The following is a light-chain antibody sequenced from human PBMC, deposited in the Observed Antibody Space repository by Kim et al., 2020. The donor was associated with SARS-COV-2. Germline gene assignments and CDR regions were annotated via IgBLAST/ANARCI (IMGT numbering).Light chain of an antibody. CDR3: QAWDSNTAV. Sequence: VSPGQTATIPCSGDRLGGKYASWYQQKPGQFPVLVIYQDNKRPSGIPERFSGSNSGNTATLTISGTQAVDEADYYCQAWDSNTAVFGGGTQLTVL. J-gene: IGLJ3*02. CDR2: QDN. CDR1: RLGGKY. V-gene: IGLV3-1*01.